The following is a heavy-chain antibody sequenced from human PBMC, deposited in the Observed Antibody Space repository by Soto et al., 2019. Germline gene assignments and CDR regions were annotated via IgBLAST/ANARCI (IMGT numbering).Heavy chain of an antibody. Sequence: EMQLLESGGGLAQPGGSLRISCAASGFTFGDYWMTWVRQGPGKGLEWVANIKYDGNEKHYADSVEGRFTISRDNANNLLYLQMNSLRAEDTAVYFCARDTSTWQNFAYYDTFDIWGLGTMVTVSS. D-gene: IGHD1-26*01. CDR1: GFTFGDYW. CDR3: ARDTSTWQNFAYYDTFDI. J-gene: IGHJ3*02. V-gene: IGHV3-7*01. CDR2: IKYDGNEK.